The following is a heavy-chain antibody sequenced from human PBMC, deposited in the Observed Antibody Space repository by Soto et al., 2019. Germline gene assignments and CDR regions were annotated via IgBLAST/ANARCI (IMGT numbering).Heavy chain of an antibody. CDR2: IYYSGATT. Sequence: SETLSLTCTVSAGSINPYYWTWIRQPPGKGLAWMGYIYYSGATTNYNPYLKSRVTLSVGTAKNQFSLKLSSVTAADTAVYYCARLGGSYAVPHFDYWGQGTLVTVSS. CDR3: ARLGGSYAVPHFDY. V-gene: IGHV4-59*08. CDR1: AGSINPYY. D-gene: IGHD1-26*01. J-gene: IGHJ4*02.